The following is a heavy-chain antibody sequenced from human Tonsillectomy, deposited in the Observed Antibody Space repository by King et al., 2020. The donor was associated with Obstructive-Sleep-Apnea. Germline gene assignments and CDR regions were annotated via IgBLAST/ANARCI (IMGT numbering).Heavy chain of an antibody. Sequence: QLQESGPGLVKPSQTLSLTCTVSGGSISSGDYYWRWIRQPPGKGLEWIGYIYYSGSTYYNPSLKSRVTMSVETSENQFSLKLSSVTAADTAVYFCARVYNGSESLYYFDYWGQGTLVTVSS. CDR2: IYYSGST. J-gene: IGHJ4*02. CDR3: ARVYNGSESLYYFDY. D-gene: IGHD3-10*01. CDR1: GGSISSGDYY. V-gene: IGHV4-30-4*01.